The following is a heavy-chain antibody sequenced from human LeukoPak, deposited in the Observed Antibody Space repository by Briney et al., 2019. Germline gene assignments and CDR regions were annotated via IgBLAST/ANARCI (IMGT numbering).Heavy chain of an antibody. CDR2: ICYDGSNT. J-gene: IGHJ5*02. CDR1: GFSFSNNV. D-gene: IGHD3-22*01. CDR3: ATAPSYHESSGYCPAPLDL. Sequence: PGRSLRLSCSVSGFSFSNNVMHWVRQAPGTGLEWVAVICYDGSNTVYEESLKGRFTISRDNPKSTLYLEINSPRAEDTAVYYCATAPSYHESSGYCPAPLDLWGQGTLVTVSS. V-gene: IGHV3-33*01.